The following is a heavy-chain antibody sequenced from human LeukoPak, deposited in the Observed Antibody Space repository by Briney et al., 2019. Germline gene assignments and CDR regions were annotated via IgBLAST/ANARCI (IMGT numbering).Heavy chain of an antibody. V-gene: IGHV1-69*06. CDR2: SIPIFGTA. D-gene: IGHD2-2*01. CDR1: GGTFSSYA. Sequence: SVKVSCKACGGTFSSYAISGVRQAPGQGLEGMGGSIPIFGTAHYAQKFPRRVPITADKSTSTAYMELSSLRPEDTAVYYGARGGVPAGNYMDVWRKGTRVTVPS. J-gene: IGHJ6*03. CDR3: ARGGVPAGNYMDV.